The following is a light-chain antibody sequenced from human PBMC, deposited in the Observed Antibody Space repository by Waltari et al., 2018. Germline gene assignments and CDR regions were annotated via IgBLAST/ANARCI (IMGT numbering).Light chain of an antibody. Sequence: DIQMTQSPSSLSASVGDRVTISCRESQSISSYLNWYQQKPGKAPMLLIYAASSLQSGVPSRFSGSGSGTDFTLTISSLQPEDFATYYCQQTYTTPRTFGQGTKVEI. J-gene: IGKJ1*01. CDR1: QSISSY. CDR2: AAS. V-gene: IGKV1-39*01. CDR3: QQTYTTPRT.